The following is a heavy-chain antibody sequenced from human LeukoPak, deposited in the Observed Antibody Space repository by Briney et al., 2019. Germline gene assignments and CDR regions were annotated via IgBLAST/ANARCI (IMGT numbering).Heavy chain of an antibody. J-gene: IGHJ4*02. V-gene: IGHV3-7*01. Sequence: GGSLRLSCTASGFTFSPYWMTWVRQAPGKGLEWVANIKPDGSEKYYVDSVKGRFTISRDNTKNSVYLKMNSLRAEDTAVYYCAIKHDYWGQGTLVTVSS. CDR1: GFTFSPYW. CDR3: AIKHDY. CDR2: IKPDGSEK.